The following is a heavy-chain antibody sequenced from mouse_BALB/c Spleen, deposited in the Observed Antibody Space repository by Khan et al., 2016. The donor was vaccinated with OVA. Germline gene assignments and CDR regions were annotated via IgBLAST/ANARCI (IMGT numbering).Heavy chain of an antibody. CDR3: SRGGYGAFAY. CDR2: INPNNGDS. Sequence: VQLQQSGPELEKPGASTKISCKASGYSFTDYTMNWVKQSHGKNLEWIGLINPNNGDSAYNQKFKGRATLTVDKSSSTAYMELLSLTSEDSSVYYCSRGGYGAFAYRGQGTLVTVSA. D-gene: IGHD2-2*01. CDR1: GYSFTDYT. J-gene: IGHJ3*01. V-gene: IGHV1-18*01.